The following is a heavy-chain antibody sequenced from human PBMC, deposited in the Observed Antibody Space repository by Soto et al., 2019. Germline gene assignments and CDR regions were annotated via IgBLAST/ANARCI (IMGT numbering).Heavy chain of an antibody. CDR1: GDTFSSYA. CDR3: AREDSSGYYGGSGAFDI. Sequence: SVKGSCKASGDTFSSYASSWVRKDPGQGLEWMGGIIPIFGTANYAQKFQGRVTITADESTSTAYMELSSLRSEDTAVYYCAREDSSGYYGGSGAFDIWVQGTMVTVSS. CDR2: IIPIFGTA. V-gene: IGHV1-69*13. J-gene: IGHJ3*02. D-gene: IGHD3-22*01.